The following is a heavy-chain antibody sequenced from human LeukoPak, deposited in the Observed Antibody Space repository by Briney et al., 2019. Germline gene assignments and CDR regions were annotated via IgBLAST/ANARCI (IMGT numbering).Heavy chain of an antibody. CDR2: IIPIFGTA. V-gene: IGHV1-69*13. J-gene: IGHJ3*02. D-gene: IGHD3-3*01. Sequence: AAPVKVSCKASGGTFSSYAISWVRQAPGQGLEWMGGIIPIFGTANYAQKFQGRVTITADESTSTAYMELSSLRSEDTAVYYCARASFTIFGVVTIPLDAFDIWGQGTMVTVSS. CDR3: ARASFTIFGVVTIPLDAFDI. CDR1: GGTFSSYA.